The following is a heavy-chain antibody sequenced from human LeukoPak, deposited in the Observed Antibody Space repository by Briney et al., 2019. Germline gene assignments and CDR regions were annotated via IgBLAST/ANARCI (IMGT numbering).Heavy chain of an antibody. CDR3: AKGSF. V-gene: IGHV3-23*01. J-gene: IGHJ4*02. D-gene: IGHD3-10*01. CDR2: ISESGGST. CDR1: GFTFSTSA. Sequence: GSLSLSCVVSGFTFSTSAMSWVRQAPGKGLEWVSGISESGGSTYYADSVKGRFTSSRDNSKNTLYLQMNNLRAEDTAAYYCAKGSFWGQGTLVTVSS.